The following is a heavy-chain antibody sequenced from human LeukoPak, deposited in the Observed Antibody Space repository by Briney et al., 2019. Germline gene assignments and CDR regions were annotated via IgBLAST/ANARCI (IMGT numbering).Heavy chain of an antibody. V-gene: IGHV3-23*01. CDR1: GFTFSSYA. Sequence: PGGSLRLSCAASGFTFSSYAMSWVRQAPGKGLEGVSAISGSGGSKYYADSVKGRFTISRDNSKNTLYLQMNSLRAEDTAVYYSAKDRSPTVTTDQTRDYWGQGTLVTVSS. D-gene: IGHD4-17*01. J-gene: IGHJ4*02. CDR3: AKDRSPTVTTDQTRDY. CDR2: ISGSGGSK.